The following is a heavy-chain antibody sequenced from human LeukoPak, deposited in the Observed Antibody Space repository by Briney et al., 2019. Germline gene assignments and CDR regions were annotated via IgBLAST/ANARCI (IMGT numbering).Heavy chain of an antibody. D-gene: IGHD3-3*01. CDR3: ARDPSITIFGVVNLFDY. CDR1: GYTFTSYA. CDR2: INAGNGNT. V-gene: IGHV1-3*01. J-gene: IGHJ4*02. Sequence: ASVKVSCKASGYTFTSYAMHWVRQAPGQRLEWMGWINAGNGNTKYSQKFQGRVTITRDTSASTAYMELSRLRSDDTAVYYCARDPSITIFGVVNLFDYWGQGTLVTVSS.